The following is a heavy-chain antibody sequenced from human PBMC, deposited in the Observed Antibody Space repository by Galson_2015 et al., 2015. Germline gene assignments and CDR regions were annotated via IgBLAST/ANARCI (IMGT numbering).Heavy chain of an antibody. CDR3: ARDIGDSGYDYGSPYYYYYYGMDV. Sequence: SLRLSCAASGFTFSSYAMHWVRQAPGKGLEWVAVISYDGSNKYYADSVKGRFTISRDNSKNTLYLQMNSLRAEDTAVYYCARDIGDSGYDYGSPYYYYYYGMDVWGQGTTVTVSS. V-gene: IGHV3-30-3*01. CDR2: ISYDGSNK. CDR1: GFTFSSYA. D-gene: IGHD5-12*01. J-gene: IGHJ6*02.